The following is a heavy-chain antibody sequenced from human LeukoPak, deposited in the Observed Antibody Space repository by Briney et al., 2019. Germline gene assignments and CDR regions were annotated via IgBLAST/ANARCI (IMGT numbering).Heavy chain of an antibody. V-gene: IGHV4-39*07. CDR2: IYYSGST. J-gene: IGHJ4*02. CDR3: ARSRGRDGHNYFGY. Sequence: SETLSLTCTVSGGSISSSSYYWGWIRQPPGKGLEWIGSIYYSGSTYYNPSLKSRVTISVDTSKNQFSLKLSSVTAADTAVYYRARSRGRDGHNYFGYWGQGTLVTVSS. D-gene: IGHD5-24*01. CDR1: GGSISSSSYY.